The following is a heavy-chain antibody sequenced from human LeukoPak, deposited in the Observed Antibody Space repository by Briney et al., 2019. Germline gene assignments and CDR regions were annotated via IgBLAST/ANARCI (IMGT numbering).Heavy chain of an antibody. CDR3: ARDSDFDSSGYYPYYYYYYNMDV. D-gene: IGHD3-22*01. V-gene: IGHV3-21*01. CDR2: ISSSSSYI. Sequence: GGSLRLSRAASGFTFSSYSMNWVRQAPGKGLEWVSSISSSSSYIYYADSVKGRFTISRDNAKNSLFLQMNSLRAEDTAVYYCARDSDFDSSGYYPYYYYYYNMDVWGQGTTVTVSS. J-gene: IGHJ6*02. CDR1: GFTFSSYS.